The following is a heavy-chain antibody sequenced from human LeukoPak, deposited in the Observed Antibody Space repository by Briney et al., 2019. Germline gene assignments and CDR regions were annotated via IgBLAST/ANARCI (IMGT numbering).Heavy chain of an antibody. V-gene: IGHV1-69*06. CDR3: ARVYGGSGYAFDI. CDR1: GGTFSSYA. J-gene: IGHJ3*02. CDR2: IIPIFGTA. D-gene: IGHD3-3*01. Sequence: GASVKVSCKASGGTFSSYAISWVRQAPGQGLEWMGGIIPIFGTANYAQKFQGRVTIIADKSTSTAYMELSSLRSEDTAVYYCARVYGGSGYAFDIWGQGTMVTVSS.